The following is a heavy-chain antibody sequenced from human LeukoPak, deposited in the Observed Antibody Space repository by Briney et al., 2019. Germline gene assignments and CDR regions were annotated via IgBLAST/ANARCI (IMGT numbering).Heavy chain of an antibody. CDR1: GFTFSSYA. J-gene: IGHJ4*02. CDR2: ISGSCGST. V-gene: IGHV3-23*01. Sequence: GGSLRLSCAASGFTFSSYAMSWVRQAPGKGLEWGSAISGSCGSTYYADSVKGRFTISRDNSKNTLYLQTNSLRAEDTAVYYCAKDRSSNSGSSAYDSSGYGDYWGQGTLVTVSS. D-gene: IGHD3-22*01. CDR3: AKDRSSNSGSSAYDSSGYGDY.